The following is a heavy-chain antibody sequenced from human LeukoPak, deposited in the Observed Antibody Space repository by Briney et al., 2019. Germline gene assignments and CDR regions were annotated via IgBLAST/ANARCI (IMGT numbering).Heavy chain of an antibody. Sequence: ASVKVSCKASGYTFTSYGINWVRQATGQGLEWMGWMNPNSGNTGYAQKFQGRVTMTRNTSISTAYMELSSLRSEDTAVYYCAREGXWLRYXXXXMDVWGQGTXVTVSS. D-gene: IGHD6-19*01. V-gene: IGHV1-8*01. CDR2: MNPNSGNT. CDR3: AREGXWLRYXXXXMDV. J-gene: IGHJ6*02. CDR1: GYTFTSYG.